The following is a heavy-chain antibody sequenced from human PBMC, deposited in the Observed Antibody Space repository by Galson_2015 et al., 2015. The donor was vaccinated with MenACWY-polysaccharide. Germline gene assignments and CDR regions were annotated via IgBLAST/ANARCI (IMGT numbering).Heavy chain of an antibody. CDR3: VRDLSAWFPIIFFDY. Sequence: SVKVSCKASGYTFISFGISWVRQAPGQGPEWMGWISGYTGDTNYARNVQGRVAMTTETSTSTVYMELRSLRSDDTAVYYCVRDLSAWFPIIFFDYWGQGTLVTVSS. CDR2: ISGYTGDT. V-gene: IGHV1-18*01. D-gene: IGHD2-21*01. CDR1: GYTFISFG. J-gene: IGHJ4*02.